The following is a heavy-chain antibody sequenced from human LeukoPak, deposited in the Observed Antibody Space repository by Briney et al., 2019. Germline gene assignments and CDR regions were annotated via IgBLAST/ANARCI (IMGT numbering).Heavy chain of an antibody. CDR3: TRGSSGRRDN. D-gene: IGHD6-19*01. Sequence: GAWAKLSCKASGYTFTSCDINWVRQGTGQGLEWMGWMNPNSGNTGYGQSFQGRITMTRDISIGTAYMELSNLTSEDTAIYYCTRGSSGRRDNWGQGTLVTVSA. V-gene: IGHV1-8*01. CDR2: MNPNSGNT. CDR1: GYTFTSCD. J-gene: IGHJ4*02.